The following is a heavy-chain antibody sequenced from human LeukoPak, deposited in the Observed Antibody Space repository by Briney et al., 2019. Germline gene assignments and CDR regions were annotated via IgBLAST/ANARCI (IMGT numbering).Heavy chain of an antibody. CDR3: AKDILAAGLFFDY. V-gene: IGHV3-21*04. Sequence: GGSLRLSCAASEFTLSSYNMKWVRQAPGKGLEWVSSISYRSSDIEYADSVKGRFTISRDDAQNSLYLQMNSLRADDTAVYYCAKDILAAGLFFDYWGQGILVTVSS. CDR1: EFTLSSYN. J-gene: IGHJ4*02. D-gene: IGHD6-13*01. CDR2: ISYRSSDI.